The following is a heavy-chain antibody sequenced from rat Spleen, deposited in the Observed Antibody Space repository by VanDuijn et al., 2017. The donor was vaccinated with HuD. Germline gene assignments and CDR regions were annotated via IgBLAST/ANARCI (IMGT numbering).Heavy chain of an antibody. CDR1: AYSIISSYR. J-gene: IGHJ4*01. CDR3: ARSRYNNYVMDA. Sequence: VQLQESGPGLVKPSQSLSLTCSVTAYSIISSYRWNWIRKFPGNKLEWMGHLNSAGTTSYNPSLKSRIPITRDTSKNQFFLHVNSVSTEDTATYYCARSRYNNYVMDAWGQGASVTVSA. CDR2: LNSAGTT. V-gene: IGHV3-3*01. D-gene: IGHD1-10*01.